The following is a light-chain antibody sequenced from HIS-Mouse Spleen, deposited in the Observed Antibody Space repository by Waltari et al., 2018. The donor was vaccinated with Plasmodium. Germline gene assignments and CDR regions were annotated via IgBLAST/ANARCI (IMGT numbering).Light chain of an antibody. CDR2: EGS. CDR3: CSYAGSSTYV. V-gene: IGLV2-23*01. J-gene: IGLJ1*01. Sequence: QSALTQPASLSGSPGQSLNISFTAISSHVASFNLVFWYQQPPGKAPKRMIYEGSKRPSVVSNRFSGSKSGNTASLTISGLQAEDEADYYCCSYAGSSTYVFGTGTKVTVL. CDR1: SSHVASFNL.